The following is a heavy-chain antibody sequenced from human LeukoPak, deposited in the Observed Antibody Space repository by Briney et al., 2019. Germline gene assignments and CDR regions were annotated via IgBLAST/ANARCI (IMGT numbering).Heavy chain of an antibody. CDR3: ARLRGGSFDAFDI. CDR2: ISSSSSYI. J-gene: IGHJ3*02. Sequence: PGGSLRLSCAASGFTFSSYSMNWVRQAPGKGLEWVSSISSSSSYIYYADSVKGRFTISRDNAKNSLYLQMNSLRAEDTAVYYCARLRGGSFDAFDIWGQGTMVTVSS. CDR1: GFTFSSYS. D-gene: IGHD1-26*01. V-gene: IGHV3-21*01.